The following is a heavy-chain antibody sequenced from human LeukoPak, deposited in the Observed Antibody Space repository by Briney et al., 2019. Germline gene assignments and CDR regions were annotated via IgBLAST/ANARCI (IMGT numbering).Heavy chain of an antibody. J-gene: IGHJ4*02. Sequence: ASVKVSCKASGYTFTSCDFNWVRQATGQRPEWMGWMSPNSGDTGYAQKFQDRVTMTRNTSISTAYMELSSLRSDDTAVYYCARGPPNWGYDYWGPGTLVTVSS. CDR2: MSPNSGDT. CDR3: ARGPPNWGYDY. D-gene: IGHD7-27*01. CDR1: GYTFTSCD. V-gene: IGHV1-8*01.